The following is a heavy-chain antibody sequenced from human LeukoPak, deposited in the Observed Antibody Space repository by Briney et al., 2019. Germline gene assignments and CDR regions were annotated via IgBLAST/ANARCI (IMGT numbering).Heavy chain of an antibody. Sequence: ASMKVSCKASEYIFTDYYIHWVRQAPGQGLEWMGWINPHSGGTNYAQNFQYRVTMTGDTSTSTAYMELSRLISDDTAIYYCARGGDNYDILTQWGQGTLVTVSS. D-gene: IGHD3-9*01. CDR3: ARGGDNYDILTQ. CDR2: INPHSGGT. V-gene: IGHV1-2*02. CDR1: EYIFTDYY. J-gene: IGHJ4*02.